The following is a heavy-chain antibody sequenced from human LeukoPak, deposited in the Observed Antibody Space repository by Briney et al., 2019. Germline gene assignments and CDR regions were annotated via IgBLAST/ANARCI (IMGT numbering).Heavy chain of an antibody. J-gene: IGHJ2*01. CDR1: EFTFSDYY. CDR3: AREGGDYYDSSEYFDL. D-gene: IGHD3-22*01. V-gene: IGHV3-11*04. CDR2: INSRGSTM. Sequence: GGSLRLSCAASEFTFSDYYMNWIRQAPGKGLEWVSYINSRGSTMDYTDSVKGRFTISRDNAKNSLYLQMNSLRAEDTAVYYCAREGGDYYDSSEYFDLWGRGTLVTVSS.